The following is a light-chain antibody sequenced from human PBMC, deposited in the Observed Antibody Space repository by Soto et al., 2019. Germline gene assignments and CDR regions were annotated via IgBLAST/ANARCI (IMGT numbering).Light chain of an antibody. CDR2: ENN. CDR3: ETWDSSLSAAV. J-gene: IGLJ7*01. Sequence: QSALTQPPSVSAAPGQKVAISCSGSSPNIGNDYVSWYQQLPGTAPKLLIYENNKQPSGIPDRFSGSKSGTSATLGITGLQSGDEADYYCETWDSSLSAAVFGGGTQLTVL. V-gene: IGLV1-51*02. CDR1: SPNIGNDY.